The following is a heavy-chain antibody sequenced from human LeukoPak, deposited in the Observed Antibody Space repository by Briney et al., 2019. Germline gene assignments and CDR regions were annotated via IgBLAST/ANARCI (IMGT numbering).Heavy chain of an antibody. CDR2: IWNDGSEK. CDR1: GFSFRTYG. D-gene: IGHD6-13*01. Sequence: PGGSLRLSCVASGFSFRTYGMHWVRQAPGKGLEWVVGIWNDGSEKYYADSVKGRFTISRDNSKNTLYLQMDSLRAEDTAVYYCAHISSSWPDYWGQGTLVTVSS. CDR3: AHISSSWPDY. V-gene: IGHV3-33*01. J-gene: IGHJ4*02.